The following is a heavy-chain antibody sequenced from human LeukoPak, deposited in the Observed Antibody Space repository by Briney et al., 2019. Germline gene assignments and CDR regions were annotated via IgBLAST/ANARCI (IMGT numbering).Heavy chain of an antibody. CDR3: ARGQRPDIVVIPAAY. D-gene: IGHD2-2*01. V-gene: IGHV3-11*04. Sequence: PGGSLRLSCAASGFTFSDYYMSWIRQAPGKGLEWVSYISSSGSTIYYADSVKGRFTISRDNAKNSLYLQMNSLRAEDTAVYYCARGQRPDIVVIPAAYWGQGTLVTVSS. CDR1: GFTFSDYY. J-gene: IGHJ4*02. CDR2: ISSSGSTI.